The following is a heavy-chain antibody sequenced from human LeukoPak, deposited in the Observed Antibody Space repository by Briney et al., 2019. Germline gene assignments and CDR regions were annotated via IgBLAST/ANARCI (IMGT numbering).Heavy chain of an antibody. J-gene: IGHJ4*02. CDR1: GFTFSTHA. CDR2: IDGSGRYT. D-gene: IGHD3-22*01. Sequence: GGSLRLSCAASGFTFSTHAMSWVRLAQGEGLEWVSAIDGSGRYTFYADSVKGRFTTSRDNSKNTLYLQMDSLRAEDTAVYYSAKRDSSGSYPYYLDSWGQGTLVTVSS. V-gene: IGHV3-23*01. CDR3: AKRDSSGSYPYYLDS.